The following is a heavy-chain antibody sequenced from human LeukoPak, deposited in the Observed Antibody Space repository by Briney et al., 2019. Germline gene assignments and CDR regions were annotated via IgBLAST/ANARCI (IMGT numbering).Heavy chain of an antibody. J-gene: IGHJ4*02. Sequence: SETLSLTCTVSGGSINNYFWSWIRQPPGKGLEWIGYIYYSGSTRYNPSLKSRVTISVDTSKNQFSLKLSSVTAADTAVYYCARGFAAADYWGLGTLGTVSS. CDR2: IYYSGST. V-gene: IGHV4-59*08. CDR1: GGSINNYF. D-gene: IGHD6-25*01. CDR3: ARGFAAADY.